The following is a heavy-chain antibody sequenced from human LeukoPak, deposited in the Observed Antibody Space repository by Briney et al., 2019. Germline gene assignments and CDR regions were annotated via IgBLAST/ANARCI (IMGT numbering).Heavy chain of an antibody. CDR1: GGSISSYY. J-gene: IGHJ5*02. CDR2: IYYSGST. V-gene: IGHV4-59*12. Sequence: SETLSLTCTVSGGSISSYYWSWIRQPPGKGLEWIGYIYYSGSTNYNPSLKSRVTISVDTSKNQFSLKLSSVTAADTAVYYCARRHYYGSGSYNRFDPWGQGTLVTVSS. D-gene: IGHD3-10*01. CDR3: ARRHYYGSGSYNRFDP.